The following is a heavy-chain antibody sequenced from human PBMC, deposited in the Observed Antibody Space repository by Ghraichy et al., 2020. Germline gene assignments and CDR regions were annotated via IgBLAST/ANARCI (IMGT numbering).Heavy chain of an antibody. CDR3: ARGDYDSSSYYSRWFDP. CDR1: GGSISSGSFY. Sequence: SQTLSLTCNVFGGSISSGSFYWSWIRQPPGKGLEWIGYMYYSGSAIYNSSLKSRVTISIDTSKNQFSLKLNSLTAADTAVYYCARGDYDSSSYYSRWFDPWGQGTLVTVSS. D-gene: IGHD3-22*01. J-gene: IGHJ5*02. V-gene: IGHV4-61*01. CDR2: MYYSGSA.